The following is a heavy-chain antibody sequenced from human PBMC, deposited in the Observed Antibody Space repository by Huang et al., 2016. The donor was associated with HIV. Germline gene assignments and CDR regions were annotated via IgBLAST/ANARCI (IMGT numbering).Heavy chain of an antibody. Sequence: EVQLVESGGGLVQPGGSLRVDCAGSGFTFSSYWMSWVRQARGKGVEWVANRKQDGSEKYYVDSVKGRFTISRDNAKNSLYLQMNSLRAEDTAVYYCARPSTWGQGTLVTVSS. D-gene: IGHD2-2*01. CDR1: GFTFSSYW. CDR3: ARPST. CDR2: RKQDGSEK. V-gene: IGHV3-7*01. J-gene: IGHJ5*02.